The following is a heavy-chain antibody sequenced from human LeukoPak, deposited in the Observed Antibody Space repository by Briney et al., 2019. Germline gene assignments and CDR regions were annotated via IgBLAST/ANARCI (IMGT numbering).Heavy chain of an antibody. D-gene: IGHD6-13*01. V-gene: IGHV1-69*05. J-gene: IGHJ6*03. Sequence: GGSVKVACEASGGTFSSYAISWVRQAPGQGLEWMGGIIPIFGTANYAQKFQGRVTITTDESTSRAYMELSSLRSEDTAVYYCANCRRTAAGTSYYYMDVWGKGTTVTVSS. CDR1: GGTFSSYA. CDR3: ANCRRTAAGTSYYYMDV. CDR2: IIPIFGTA.